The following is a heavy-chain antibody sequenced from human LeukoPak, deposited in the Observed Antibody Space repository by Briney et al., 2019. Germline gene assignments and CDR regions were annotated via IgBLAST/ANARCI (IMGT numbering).Heavy chain of an antibody. CDR2: INHSGST. Sequence: SETLSLTCAVYGGSFSGYYWSWIRQPPGKGLEWIGEINHSGSTNCNPSLKSRVTISVDTSKNQFSLKLSSVTAPDTAVYYCARGVPYYDILTGYSIFDYWGQGTLVTVSS. J-gene: IGHJ4*02. CDR1: GGSFSGYY. D-gene: IGHD3-9*01. V-gene: IGHV4-34*01. CDR3: ARGVPYYDILTGYSIFDY.